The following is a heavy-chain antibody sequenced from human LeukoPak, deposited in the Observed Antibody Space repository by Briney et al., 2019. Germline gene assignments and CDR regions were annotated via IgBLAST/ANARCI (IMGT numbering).Heavy chain of an antibody. CDR1: GGSLNGHY. V-gene: IGHV4-34*01. J-gene: IGHJ5*02. CDR2: GSESGGT. CDR3: AKNGQSGFSFDP. D-gene: IGHD3-3*01. Sequence: SETLSLTCAVYGGSLNGHYWSWNRQPPGKGLEWIGEGSESGGTKFNPSLKSRVTISADTSKNQFSLKLNSVTAADTAVYYCAKNGQSGFSFDPWGQGTLVTVSS.